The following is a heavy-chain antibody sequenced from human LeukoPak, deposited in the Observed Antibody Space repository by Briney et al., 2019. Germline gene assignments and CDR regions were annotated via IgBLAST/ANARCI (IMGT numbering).Heavy chain of an antibody. CDR3: ARDPHTYYDFWSGYYDY. CDR1: GYTFTGYY. CDR2: INPNSGGT. D-gene: IGHD3-3*01. J-gene: IGHJ4*02. V-gene: IGHV1-2*06. Sequence: ASVKVSCKASGYTFTGYYMHWVRQAPGQGLEWMGRINPNSGGTNYARKFQGRVTMTRDTSISTAYMELSRLRSDDTAVYYCARDPHTYYDFWSGYYDYWGQGTLVTVSS.